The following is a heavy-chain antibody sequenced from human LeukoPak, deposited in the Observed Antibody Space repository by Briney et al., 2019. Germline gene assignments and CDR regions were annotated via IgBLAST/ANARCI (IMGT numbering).Heavy chain of an antibody. CDR2: INSDGSST. CDR1: GFTFRSYC. CDR3: ARVIVGATSYFDY. Sequence: GGSLRLSCASSGFTFRSYCMHWVRHAPGKGLVWVSRINSDGSSTSYADSVKGRFTISRDNAKNTLYLQMNSLRAEDTAAYYCARVIVGATSYFDYWGQGTLVTVSS. D-gene: IGHD1-26*01. J-gene: IGHJ4*02. V-gene: IGHV3-74*01.